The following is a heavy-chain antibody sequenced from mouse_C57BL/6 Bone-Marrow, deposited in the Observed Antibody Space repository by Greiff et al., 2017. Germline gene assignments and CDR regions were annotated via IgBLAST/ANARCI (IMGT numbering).Heavy chain of an antibody. V-gene: IGHV3-6*01. CDR3: ARGDYYFDY. Sequence: EVQLQESGPGLVKPSQSLSLTCSVTGYSITSGYYWNWIRQFPGNKLEWMGYISYDGSNNYNPSLKNRISITRDPSKNQFFLKLNSVTTEDTATYYCARGDYYFDYWGQGTTLTVSS. CDR2: ISYDGSN. J-gene: IGHJ2*01. CDR1: GYSITSGYY.